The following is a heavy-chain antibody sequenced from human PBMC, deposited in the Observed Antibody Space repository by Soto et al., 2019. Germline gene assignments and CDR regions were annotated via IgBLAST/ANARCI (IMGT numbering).Heavy chain of an antibody. CDR1: GFTFDDYA. CDR2: ISWSSGTI. V-gene: IGHV3-9*01. Sequence: EVQLVESGGGLVQPGRSLRLSCTASGFTFDDYAMHWVRQAPGRGLEWVAGISWSSGTIDYVGSVRGRFTISRDNAKKSVHLQMNSLRAEDTALYFCARGAGGYYDSGGNYYYMDVWGKGTTVTVSS. D-gene: IGHD3-10*01. J-gene: IGHJ6*03. CDR3: ARGAGGYYDSGGNYYYMDV.